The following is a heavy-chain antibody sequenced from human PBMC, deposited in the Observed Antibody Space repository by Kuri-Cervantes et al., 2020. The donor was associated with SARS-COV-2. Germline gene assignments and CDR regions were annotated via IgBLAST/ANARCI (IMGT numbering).Heavy chain of an antibody. CDR2: ISGSGGST. D-gene: IGHD2-2*01. CDR1: GFTFSHYW. J-gene: IGHJ4*02. CDR3: AKVYCSSTSCYSFDY. V-gene: IGHV3-23*01. Sequence: GGSLRLSCAASGFTFSHYWLGWVRQAPGKGLEWVSAISGSGGSTYYADSVKGRFTISRDNSKNTLYLQMNSLRAEDTAVYYCAKVYCSSTSCYSFDYWGQGALVTVSS.